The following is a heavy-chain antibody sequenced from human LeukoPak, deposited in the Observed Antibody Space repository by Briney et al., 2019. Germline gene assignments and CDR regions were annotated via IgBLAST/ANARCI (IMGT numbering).Heavy chain of an antibody. J-gene: IGHJ4*02. Sequence: GGSLRLSCVASGFIFEDYAMHWVRQAAGKGLEWVARISWDGGSASYVDSVKGRFTISRDNSRNSLYLQMNSLRAEDTALYYCAKDADPLLPKYYFDHWGQGTLVTVSS. V-gene: IGHV3-43D*03. CDR1: GFIFEDYA. D-gene: IGHD5-18*01. CDR2: ISWDGGSA. CDR3: AKDADPLLPKYYFDH.